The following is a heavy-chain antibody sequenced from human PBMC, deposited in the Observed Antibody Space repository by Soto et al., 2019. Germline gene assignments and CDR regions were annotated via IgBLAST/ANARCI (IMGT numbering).Heavy chain of an antibody. CDR3: AREPRDYYDSSGYFDF. D-gene: IGHD3-22*01. CDR1: AGSISSGGYY. Sequence: PSETLSLPCTVSAGSISSGGYYWTWIRQHPGKGLEWIGYIYYSWSTYYNPSLKSRVTILVDTSKNQVSLNLSSVTAADTAVYYCAREPRDYYDSSGYFDFWGQGTLVTVSS. J-gene: IGHJ4*02. CDR2: IYYSWST. V-gene: IGHV4-31*03.